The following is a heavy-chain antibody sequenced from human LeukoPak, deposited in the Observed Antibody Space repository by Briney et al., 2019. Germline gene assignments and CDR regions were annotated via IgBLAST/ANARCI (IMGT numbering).Heavy chain of an antibody. D-gene: IGHD3-10*01. J-gene: IGHJ5*02. Sequence: SETLSLTCTLSGGSISSSSYYWGWIRQPPGKGLEWIGSIYYSGSTYYNPSLKSRVTISVDTSKNQFSLKLSSVTAADTAVYYCASREGYGSGNVDPWGQGTLVTVSS. CDR3: ASREGYGSGNVDP. CDR2: IYYSGST. CDR1: GGSISSSSYY. V-gene: IGHV4-39*01.